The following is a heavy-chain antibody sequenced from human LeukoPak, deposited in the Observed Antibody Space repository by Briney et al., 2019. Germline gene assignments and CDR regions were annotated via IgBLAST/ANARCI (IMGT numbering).Heavy chain of an antibody. CDR2: INHSGST. Sequence: SETLSLTCAVYGGSFSGYYWSWIRQPPGKGLEWIGEINHSGSTNYNPSLKSRVIISVDTSKNQFSLKLSSVTAADTAVYYCARGSAMANDYWGQGTLVTVSS. D-gene: IGHD5-18*01. CDR1: GGSFSGYY. V-gene: IGHV4-34*01. J-gene: IGHJ4*02. CDR3: ARGSAMANDY.